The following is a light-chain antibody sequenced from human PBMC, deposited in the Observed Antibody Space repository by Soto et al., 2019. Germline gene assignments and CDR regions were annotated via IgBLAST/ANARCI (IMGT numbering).Light chain of an antibody. CDR2: AAS. CDR1: RTINTY. Sequence: DIQMTQSPSSLSASVGDRVTITCRASRTINTYLNWYQQKPGRAPKLLIYAASSLQSGVPSRFSGSGSGTDFSLTISSLQPEDFATYYCEQNYSGPLTFGGGTTVEIK. V-gene: IGKV1-39*01. J-gene: IGKJ4*01. CDR3: EQNYSGPLT.